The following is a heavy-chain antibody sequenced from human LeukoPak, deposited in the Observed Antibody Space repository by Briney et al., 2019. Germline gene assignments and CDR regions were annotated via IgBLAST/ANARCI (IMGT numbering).Heavy chain of an antibody. J-gene: IGHJ5*02. V-gene: IGHV3-33*01. CDR3: ARNGIAVAGTIWFDP. CDR2: IWYDGSNK. CDR1: GFTFSSYG. Sequence: GGSLRLSCAASGFTFSSYGMHWVRQAPGKGLEWVAVIWYDGSNKYYADSVKGRFTISRDNSKNTLYLQMNSLRAEDTAVYYCARNGIAVAGTIWFDPWGQGTLVTVSS. D-gene: IGHD6-19*01.